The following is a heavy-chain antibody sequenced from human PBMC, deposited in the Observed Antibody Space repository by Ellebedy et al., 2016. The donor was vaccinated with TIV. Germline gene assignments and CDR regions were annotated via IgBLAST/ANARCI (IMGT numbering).Heavy chain of an antibody. J-gene: IGHJ5*02. D-gene: IGHD5-18*01. CDR1: GFTFSTYW. CDR2: IIPDGSGT. CDR3: AKTMVTGFDP. Sequence: PGGSLSLSCAASGFTFSTYWMHWVRQTPEKGLVWVSRIIPDGSGTIYADSVKGRFSVSRDNAKNILYLEMNSLRVEDTAVYYCAKTMVTGFDPWGRGIQVTVSS. V-gene: IGHV3-74*01.